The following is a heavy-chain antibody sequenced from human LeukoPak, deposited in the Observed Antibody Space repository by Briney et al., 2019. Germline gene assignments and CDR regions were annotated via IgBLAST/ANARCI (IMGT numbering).Heavy chain of an antibody. CDR1: GCTFSSYA. J-gene: IGHJ4*02. CDR3: AKGGSSSWHSFDY. V-gene: IGHV3-23*01. D-gene: IGHD6-13*01. Sequence: GGSLRLSCAASGCTFSSYAMSWVRQAPGKGLEWVSGISGSGGSTYYADSVKGRFTISRDNSKNTLYVQMNSLRAEDTALYYCAKGGSSSWHSFDYWGQGTLVTVSS. CDR2: ISGSGGST.